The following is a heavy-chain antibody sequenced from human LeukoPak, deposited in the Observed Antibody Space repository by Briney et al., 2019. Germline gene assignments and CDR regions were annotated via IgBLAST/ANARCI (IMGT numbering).Heavy chain of an antibody. CDR3: AKGAHSDYYDSSGYYVPLSFFDY. CDR2: TSGSGGST. D-gene: IGHD3-22*01. CDR1: GFTFSSCA. Sequence: PGGSLRLSCAASGFTFSSCAMSWVRQAPGKGLEWVSATSGSGGSTYYADSVKGRFTISRDNSKNTLYLQMNSLRAEDTAVYYCAKGAHSDYYDSSGYYVPLSFFDYWGQGTLVTVSS. J-gene: IGHJ4*02. V-gene: IGHV3-23*01.